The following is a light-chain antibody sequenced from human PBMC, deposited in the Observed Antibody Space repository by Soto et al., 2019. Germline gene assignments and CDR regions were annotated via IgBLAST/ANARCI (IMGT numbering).Light chain of an antibody. Sequence: DIQMTQSPSSLSASVGDRVTITCQASQDIMKYLNWYQKKPGEAPKLLIYDASNLETGVPSRFSGSGSGADFTFTISSLQPEDIASYYCQQYDDLPITFGQGTRLEIK. CDR1: QDIMKY. V-gene: IGKV1-33*01. J-gene: IGKJ5*01. CDR2: DAS. CDR3: QQYDDLPIT.